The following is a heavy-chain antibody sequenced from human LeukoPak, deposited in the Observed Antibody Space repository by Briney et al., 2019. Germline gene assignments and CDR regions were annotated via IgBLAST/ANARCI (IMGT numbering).Heavy chain of an antibody. J-gene: IGHJ5*02. CDR3: TRHALPTPYGDYKRGWFDP. D-gene: IGHD4-17*01. V-gene: IGHV4-39*01. CDR2: IFYSGTT. Sequence: SETLSLTCTVSAGSISSTIYYWGWIRQPPGKGLEWIGSIFYSGTTYYNPSLKSRVTISVDTFKNQFSLKLSSVTAADTAVYYCTRHALPTPYGDYKRGWFDPWGQGTLVTVSS. CDR1: AGSISSTIYY.